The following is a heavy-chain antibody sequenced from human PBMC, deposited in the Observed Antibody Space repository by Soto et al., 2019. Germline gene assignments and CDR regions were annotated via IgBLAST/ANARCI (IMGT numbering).Heavy chain of an antibody. CDR3: ARPVVPASSPIYYFDY. V-gene: IGHV4-39*01. D-gene: IGHD2-21*02. CDR1: GGSISSSIYY. CDR2: IFYSGST. J-gene: IGHJ4*02. Sequence: QLQLQESGPGLVKPSETLSLTCTVSGGSISSSIYYGGWIRQPPGKGLEWIGSIFYSGSTYYTPSLNSRITKAVDTPKNQFSLTRYSVNAADTAMYYCARPVVPASSPIYYFDYLGQGLLVTVSS.